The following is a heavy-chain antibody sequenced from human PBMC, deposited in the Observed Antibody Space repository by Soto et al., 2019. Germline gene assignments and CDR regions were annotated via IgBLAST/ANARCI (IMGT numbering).Heavy chain of an antibody. CDR2: IYWDDDK. V-gene: IGHV2-5*02. Sequence: QITLKESGPPLVKPTQTLTLTCTFSGVSLSTSGVGVGWIRQPPGKALEWLAVIYWDDDKRYSPSLRSRLTITKDTSKNQVVLRLTNVDPVDTGTYYCNTFLRGVNPSWGQGTLVTVSS. J-gene: IGHJ5*02. CDR3: NTFLRGVNPS. D-gene: IGHD3-10*01. CDR1: GVSLSTSGVG.